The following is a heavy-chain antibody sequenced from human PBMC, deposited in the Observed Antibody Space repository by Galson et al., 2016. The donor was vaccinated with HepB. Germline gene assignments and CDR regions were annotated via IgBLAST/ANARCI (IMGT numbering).Heavy chain of an antibody. D-gene: IGHD2-2*01. Sequence: LRLSCAASGFTFSSYAMHWVRQAPGKGLEWVAVISYDGSNKYYADSVKGRFTISRDNSKNTLYLQMNSLRAEDTAVYYCARDPGGYCSSTSCYGKDAFDIWGQGTMVTVSS. V-gene: IGHV3-30-3*01. CDR3: ARDPGGYCSSTSCYGKDAFDI. CDR2: ISYDGSNK. CDR1: GFTFSSYA. J-gene: IGHJ3*02.